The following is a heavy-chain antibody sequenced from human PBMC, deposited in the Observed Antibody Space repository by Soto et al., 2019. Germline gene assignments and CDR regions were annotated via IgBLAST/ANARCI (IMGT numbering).Heavy chain of an antibody. V-gene: IGHV3-30-3*01. D-gene: IGHD3-22*01. CDR3: ARGLSYYYDRGLES. CDR2: ISYDGSNK. Sequence: GGSLRLSCAASGFTFSSYAMHWVRQAPGKGLEWVAVISYDGSNKYYADSVKGRFTISRDNSKNTLYLQMNSLRAEDTAVYYCARGLSYYYDRGLESWGQGTLVTVSS. CDR1: GFTFSSYA. J-gene: IGHJ4*02.